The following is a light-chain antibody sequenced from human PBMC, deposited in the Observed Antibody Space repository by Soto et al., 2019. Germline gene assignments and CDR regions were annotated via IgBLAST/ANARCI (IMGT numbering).Light chain of an antibody. Sequence: ALTQPASVSGSPGQSITISCTGTSSDIGTYDYVSWYQHHPGKAPKLRIYEVTNLPSGVSNRFSASKSGNTASLTISGLPAEDETAYSSSSHSSTSSRVFGTSTKVTVL. V-gene: IGLV2-14*01. CDR2: EVT. J-gene: IGLJ1*01. CDR3: SSHSSTSSRV. CDR1: SSDIGTYDY.